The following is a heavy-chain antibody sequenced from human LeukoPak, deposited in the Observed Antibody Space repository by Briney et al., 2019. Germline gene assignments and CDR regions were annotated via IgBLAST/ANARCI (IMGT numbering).Heavy chain of an antibody. Sequence: KPSETLSLTCTVSGYSISRAYYWGWIRQPPGQGLEWIGSVYHSGSSHYNPSLKSRVTMSVDTSKNQFSLKLTSVTAADTAVYYCARVAGNSGGDIWFDPWGQGTLVTVSS. V-gene: IGHV4-38-2*02. J-gene: IGHJ5*02. CDR2: VYHSGSS. CDR1: GYSISRAYY. CDR3: ARVAGNSGGDIWFDP. D-gene: IGHD4-23*01.